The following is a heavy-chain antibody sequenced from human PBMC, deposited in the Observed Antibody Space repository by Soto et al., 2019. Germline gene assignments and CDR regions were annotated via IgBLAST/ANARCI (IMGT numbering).Heavy chain of an antibody. D-gene: IGHD1-1*01. J-gene: IGHJ4*02. Sequence: GVPAKVCRTACRYTVYISDMAVSRKKTGQGLEWMGWINPNSGGTNYAQKFQGRVTMTSDTSISTAHMELSSLRSEDTAVYYCARRAETNGWNGFGADKYYFDFWGQGTLVTVS. V-gene: IGHV1-2*02. CDR1: RYTVYISD. CDR2: INPNSGGT. CDR3: ARRAETNGWNGFGADKYYFDF.